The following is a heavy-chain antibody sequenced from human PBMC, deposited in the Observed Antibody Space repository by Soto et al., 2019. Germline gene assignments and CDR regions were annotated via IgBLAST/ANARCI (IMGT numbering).Heavy chain of an antibody. CDR1: GGSISSSNW. J-gene: IGHJ5*02. CDR3: ARSYMVRGVANWFDP. CDR2: IYHSGST. Sequence: QVQLQESGPGLVKPSGTLSLTCAVSGGSISSSNWWSWVRQPPGKGLEWIGEIYHSGSTNYNPSLKSRVTLSVDKSTTQFALKLSSVTAADTAVYYCARSYMVRGVANWFDPWGQGTRVTVSS. D-gene: IGHD3-10*01. V-gene: IGHV4-4*02.